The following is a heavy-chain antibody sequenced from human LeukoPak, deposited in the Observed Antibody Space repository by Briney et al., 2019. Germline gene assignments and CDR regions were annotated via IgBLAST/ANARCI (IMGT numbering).Heavy chain of an antibody. Sequence: LSVTLSLTCTVSGGSITSYYWSWIRQPPGKGLEWIGYTQYSGSTDYNPSLKSRVTISVDTSNNQFSLILTSVAAADTAVYYCARGSTGAFDIWGQGTMVTVS. J-gene: IGHJ3*02. CDR1: GGSITSYY. CDR2: TQYSGST. V-gene: IGHV4-59*01. D-gene: IGHD1-1*01. CDR3: ARGSTGAFDI.